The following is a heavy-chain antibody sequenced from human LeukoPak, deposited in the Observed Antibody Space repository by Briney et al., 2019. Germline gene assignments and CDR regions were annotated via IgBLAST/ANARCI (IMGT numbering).Heavy chain of an antibody. J-gene: IGHJ4*02. CDR3: AREVRSTSGWRLDY. D-gene: IGHD6-19*01. CDR2: IYYSGST. V-gene: IGHV4-59*01. Sequence: SETLSLTCTVSGGSISSYYWSWIRQPPGKGLEWIGYIYYSGSTNYNPSLKSRVTISVDTSKNQFSLKLSSVTAADTAVYYCAREVRSTSGWRLDYWGQGTLVTVSS. CDR1: GGSISSYY.